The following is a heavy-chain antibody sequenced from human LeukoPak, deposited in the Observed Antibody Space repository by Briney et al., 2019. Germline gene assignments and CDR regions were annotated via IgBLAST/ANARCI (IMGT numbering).Heavy chain of an antibody. V-gene: IGHV4-4*02. CDR2: INHSGST. D-gene: IGHD6-13*01. J-gene: IGHJ5*02. CDR1: GDSVSSSYW. CDR3: ARVAAALLQRKLDWFDP. Sequence: SETLSLTCAVSGDSVSSSYWWSWVRQPPGKGLEWIGEINHSGSTNYNPSLKSRVTISVDTSKNQFSLKLSSVTAADTAVYYCARVAAALLQRKLDWFDPWGQGTLVTVSS.